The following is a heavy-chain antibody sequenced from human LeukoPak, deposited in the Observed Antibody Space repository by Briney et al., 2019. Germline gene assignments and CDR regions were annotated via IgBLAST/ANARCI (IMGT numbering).Heavy chain of an antibody. CDR3: AKDHDYGDYGETYYFDY. D-gene: IGHD4-17*01. CDR2: IWYDGSNK. CDR1: GFTFSSYG. J-gene: IGHJ4*02. V-gene: IGHV3-33*06. Sequence: GGSLRLSCAASGFTFSSYGMHWVRQAPGKGLEWVAVIWYDGSNKYYADSVKGRFTISRDNSKNTLYLQMNSLRAEDTAVYYCAKDHDYGDYGETYYFDYWGQGTLVTVSS.